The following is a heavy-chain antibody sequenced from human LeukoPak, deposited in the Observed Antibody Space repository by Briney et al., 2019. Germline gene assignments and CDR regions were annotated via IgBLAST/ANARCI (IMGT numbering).Heavy chain of an antibody. CDR3: YARPVLPAAFLPSGNYMDV. Sequence: PGGSLRLSCAASGLNDTYNYMSWVRQAPGKGLEWLSVIYSGGMTYYADSVKGRFIISRDNSKNTLYLQMNRLRAEDTAVYYCYARPVLPAAFLPSGNYMDVWGKGTTVTVSS. V-gene: IGHV3-53*01. J-gene: IGHJ6*03. D-gene: IGHD2-2*01. CDR2: IYSGGMT. CDR1: GLNDTYNY.